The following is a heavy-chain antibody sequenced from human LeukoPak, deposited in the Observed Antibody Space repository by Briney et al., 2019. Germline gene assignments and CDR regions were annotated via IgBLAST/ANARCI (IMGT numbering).Heavy chain of an antibody. V-gene: IGHV4-59*01. CDR1: GGSISSYY. J-gene: IGHJ4*02. D-gene: IGHD1-26*01. Sequence: SETLSLTCTVSGGSISSYYWSWIRQPPGKGLEWIGYIYYSGSTNYNPSLKSRVTISVDTSKNQFSLKLSSVTAADTAVYYCARAYSGSYDYWGQGTLVTVSS. CDR2: IYYSGST. CDR3: ARAYSGSYDY.